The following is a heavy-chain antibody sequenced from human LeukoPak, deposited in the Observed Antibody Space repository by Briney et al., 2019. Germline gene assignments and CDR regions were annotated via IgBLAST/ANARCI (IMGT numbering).Heavy chain of an antibody. CDR1: GHTLSDYY. CDR2: INPNSGAT. Sequence: ASVKVSCKTSGHTLSDYYMHWVRQAPGQGLEWMGWINPNSGATTYAENFQGRVIMTRDTSISTAYMELTSLRSDDTALYYCARGVLRELRGFDYWGQGTLVTVSS. CDR3: ARGVLRELRGFDY. D-gene: IGHD1-7*01. V-gene: IGHV1-2*02. J-gene: IGHJ4*02.